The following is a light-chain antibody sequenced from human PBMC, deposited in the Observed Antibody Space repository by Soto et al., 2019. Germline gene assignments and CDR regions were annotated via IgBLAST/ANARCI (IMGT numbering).Light chain of an antibody. V-gene: IGKV3-20*01. Sequence: EIVLTQSPGTLSLSPVERATLSFMASQSVSSSYLAWYQQKPGQAPRLLIYGTSTRATGIPARFSGSGSGTDFTLTISSLEPEDFAVYYCQQYGSSPTWTFGQGTKVDIK. J-gene: IGKJ1*01. CDR2: GTS. CDR3: QQYGSSPTWT. CDR1: QSVSSSY.